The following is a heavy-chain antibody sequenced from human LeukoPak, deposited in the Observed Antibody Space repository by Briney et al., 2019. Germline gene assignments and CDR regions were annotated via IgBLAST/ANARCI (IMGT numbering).Heavy chain of an antibody. V-gene: IGHV3-23*01. D-gene: IGHD3-3*01. Sequence: PGGSLRLSCAASGFTFSSYAMSWVRQAPGKGLEWVSAISGSGGSTYYADSVKGRFTISRDNSKNTLYLQMNSLRAEDTAVCYCAKVAGPGITIFGVVPGWFDPWGQGTLVTVSS. J-gene: IGHJ5*02. CDR1: GFTFSSYA. CDR2: ISGSGGST. CDR3: AKVAGPGITIFGVVPGWFDP.